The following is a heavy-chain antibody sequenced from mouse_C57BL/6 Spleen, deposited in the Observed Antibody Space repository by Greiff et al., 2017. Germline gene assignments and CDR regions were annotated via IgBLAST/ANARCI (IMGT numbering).Heavy chain of an antibody. Sequence: EVQLQESGPGLVKPSQSLSLTCSVTGYSITSGYYWNWIRQFPGNKLEWMGYISYDGSNNYNPSLKNRISITRDTSKNQFFLKLNSVTTEDTATYYGARGDYDGDFDYWGQGTTLTVSS. V-gene: IGHV3-6*01. CDR1: GYSITSGYY. CDR2: ISYDGSN. J-gene: IGHJ2*01. D-gene: IGHD2-4*01. CDR3: ARGDYDGDFDY.